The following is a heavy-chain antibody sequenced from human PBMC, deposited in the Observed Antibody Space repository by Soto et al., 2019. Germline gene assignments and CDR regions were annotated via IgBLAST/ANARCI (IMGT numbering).Heavy chain of an antibody. Sequence: ASVKVSCKASGYTFTTYALHWVRQAPGQRLEWMGWINAGNGNTSYAQKFQGRVTMTRDTSTSTVYMELSSLRSEDTAVYYCARDPTKIEMATIPLSMYYFDYWGQGTLVTVSS. D-gene: IGHD5-12*01. CDR2: INAGNGNT. CDR3: ARDPTKIEMATIPLSMYYFDY. J-gene: IGHJ4*02. CDR1: GYTFTTYA. V-gene: IGHV1-3*01.